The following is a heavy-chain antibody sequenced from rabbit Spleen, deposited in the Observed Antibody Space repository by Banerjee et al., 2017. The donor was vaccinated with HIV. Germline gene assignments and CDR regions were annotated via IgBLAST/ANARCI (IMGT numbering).Heavy chain of an antibody. V-gene: IGHV1S40*01. D-gene: IGHD1-1*01. CDR2: IEAGSSGFT. Sequence: QSLEESGGDLVKPGASLTLTCIASGVSFSVSSYMCWVRQAPGKGLEWIACIEAGSSGFTYFASWAKGRFTISETSSTTVTLQMTSLTAADTATYFCARDTSTSFSSYGMDLWGPGTLVTVS. J-gene: IGHJ6*01. CDR1: GVSFSVSSY. CDR3: ARDTSTSFSSYGMDL.